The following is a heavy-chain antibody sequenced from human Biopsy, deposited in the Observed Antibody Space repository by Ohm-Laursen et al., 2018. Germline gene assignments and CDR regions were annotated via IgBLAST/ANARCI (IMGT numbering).Heavy chain of an antibody. Sequence: SETLSLTCTVSSASINLYYWGWIRRSPGKGLEWIGYINHSGHTNYNPSLKSRLTMSVDTSKNQFSLKLTSVTAADTAVYYCARDRIAYCTAASCDNFGLDVWGQGTTVTVSS. CDR3: ARDRIAYCTAASCDNFGLDV. V-gene: IGHV4-59*01. J-gene: IGHJ6*02. CDR2: INHSGHT. CDR1: SASINLYY. D-gene: IGHD2-8*02.